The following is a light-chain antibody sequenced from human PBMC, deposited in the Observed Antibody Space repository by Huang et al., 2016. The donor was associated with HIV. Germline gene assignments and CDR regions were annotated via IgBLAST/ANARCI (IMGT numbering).Light chain of an antibody. J-gene: IGKJ1*01. V-gene: IGKV1-33*01. CDR2: DAS. Sequence: DIQMTQSPSSLSASVGDRVTITCQASQDISNYLNWYQHKPGKAPKRLIYDASNLETGVSSRFSGSGSGTDFTFTISSLQPEDIATYYCQHYDNLRTFGQGTKVEIK. CDR1: QDISNY. CDR3: QHYDNLRT.